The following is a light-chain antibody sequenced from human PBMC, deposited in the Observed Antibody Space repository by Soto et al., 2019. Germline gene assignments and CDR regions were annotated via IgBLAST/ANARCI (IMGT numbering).Light chain of an antibody. V-gene: IGLV2-23*02. CDR2: EVT. CDR1: SRDVGRYNR. J-gene: IGLJ1*01. Sequence: QSALTQPASVSGSPGQSITISFTGTSRDVGRYNRVSWYQQHPGKAPKLMIYEVTKRPSGVSHRFSGSKSGTTAFLTISGLQAEDEADYYCCSYAGIYVFGSGTSSPS. CDR3: CSYAGIYV.